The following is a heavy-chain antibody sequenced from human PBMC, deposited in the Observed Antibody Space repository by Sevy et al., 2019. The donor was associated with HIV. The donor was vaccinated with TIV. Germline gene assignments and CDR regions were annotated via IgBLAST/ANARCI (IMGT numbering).Heavy chain of an antibody. CDR3: ARDFMVRGVIIPEYYFDY. V-gene: IGHV3-48*02. CDR1: GFTFSSYS. CDR2: ISSSSSTI. D-gene: IGHD3-10*01. J-gene: IGHJ4*02. Sequence: GGSLRLSCAASGFTFSSYSMNWVRQAPGKGLEWVSYISSSSSTIYYADSVKGRFNISRGNAKNSLYLQMNSLRDEDTAVYYCARDFMVRGVIIPEYYFDYWGQGTLVTVSS.